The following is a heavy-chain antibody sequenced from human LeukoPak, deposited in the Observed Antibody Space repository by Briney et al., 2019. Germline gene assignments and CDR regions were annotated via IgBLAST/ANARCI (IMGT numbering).Heavy chain of an antibody. Sequence: GGSLRLSCAASGFTVSNSYMTWVRQAPGKGLEWVSFIYPAGTTSYADSVKGRFTISRDSSKNTLHLQINSLRADDTAVYYCAREQAYWFGPWGQGSLVTVSS. CDR1: GFTVSNSY. V-gene: IGHV3-53*01. CDR3: AREQAYWFGP. J-gene: IGHJ5*02. CDR2: IYPAGTT.